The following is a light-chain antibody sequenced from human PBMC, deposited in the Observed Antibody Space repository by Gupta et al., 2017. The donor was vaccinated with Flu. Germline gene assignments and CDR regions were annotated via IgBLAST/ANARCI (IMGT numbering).Light chain of an antibody. J-gene: IGLJ1*01. CDR1: HLEDRF. V-gene: IGLV3-1*01. CDR3: QAWDDFTPV. CDR2: HDT. Sequence: SPGQTASVPCSGNHLEDRFVCWFQPSPGQSPLLVIYHDTRRPSGIPERFSASKSGGTSTLTITGAQPIDEDVYYCQAWDDFTPVFGSGTKVTVL.